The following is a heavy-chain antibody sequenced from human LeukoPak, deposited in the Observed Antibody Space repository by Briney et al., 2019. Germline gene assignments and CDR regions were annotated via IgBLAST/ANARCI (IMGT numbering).Heavy chain of an antibody. V-gene: IGHV3-21*01. CDR1: GFTFSSYS. Sequence: GGSLRLSCAASGFTFSSYSLNWVRLAPGKGLEWVSSISSSGSYIYYADSVKGRFTISRDNAKNSLYLQMNSLRAEDTAVYYCARDELHTGTYFPLDYWGQGTLVTVSS. CDR3: ARDELHTGTYFPLDY. CDR2: ISSSGSYI. D-gene: IGHD1-26*01. J-gene: IGHJ4*02.